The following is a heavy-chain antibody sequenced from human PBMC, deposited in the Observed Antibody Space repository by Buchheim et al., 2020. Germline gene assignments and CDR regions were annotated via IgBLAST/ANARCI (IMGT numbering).Heavy chain of an antibody. CDR1: GLTFSNYA. V-gene: IGHV3-23*01. Sequence: EVQLLESGGGLAQPGGSLRLSCAASGLTFSNYAMSGVRQAPGKGLEWVGGISGSGGSKYYADSVKGRLTISRDNSKKALYLQMDSLRAEDTAVYYCAKKPGIVDLWGQGTL. D-gene: IGHD1-26*01. CDR3: AKKPGIVDL. J-gene: IGHJ5*02. CDR2: ISGSGGSK.